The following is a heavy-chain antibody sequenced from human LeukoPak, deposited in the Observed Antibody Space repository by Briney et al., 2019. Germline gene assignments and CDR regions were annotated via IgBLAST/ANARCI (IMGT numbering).Heavy chain of an antibody. J-gene: IGHJ3*02. Sequence: PGGSLRLSCAASGFTFSSYSMNWVRQAPGKGLEWVSSISSSSSYIYYADSVKGRFTISRDNAKNSLYLQMNSLRAEDTAVYYCARDRSSWLKQKNAFDIWGQGTMVTVSS. CDR3: ARDRSSWLKQKNAFDI. D-gene: IGHD6-13*01. CDR2: ISSSSSYI. V-gene: IGHV3-21*01. CDR1: GFTFSSYS.